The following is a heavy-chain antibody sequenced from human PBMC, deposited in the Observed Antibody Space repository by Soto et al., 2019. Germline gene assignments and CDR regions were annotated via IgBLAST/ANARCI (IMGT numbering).Heavy chain of an antibody. V-gene: IGHV1-2*04. Sequence: GASVKVSCKASGYTFTGYYMHWVRQAPGQGLEWMGWINPNSGGTNYAQKFQGWVTMTRDTSISTAYMELSRLRSDDTAVYYCARDGYGDPLYYYYGMDVWGQGTTVTVSS. CDR2: INPNSGGT. D-gene: IGHD4-17*01. J-gene: IGHJ6*02. CDR3: ARDGYGDPLYYYYGMDV. CDR1: GYTFTGYY.